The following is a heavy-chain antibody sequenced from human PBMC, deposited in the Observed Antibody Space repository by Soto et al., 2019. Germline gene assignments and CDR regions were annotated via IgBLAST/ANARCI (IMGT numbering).Heavy chain of an antibody. D-gene: IGHD3-3*01. J-gene: IGHJ4*02. Sequence: SVKVSCKASGGTFSSYAISWVRESPGQGLEWMGGIIPIFGTANYAQKFQGRVTITADESTSTAYMELSSLRSEDTAVYYCARASDPITYYDFWSGYFQDQYYFDYWGQGTLVTVSS. CDR2: IIPIFGTA. V-gene: IGHV1-69*13. CDR3: ARASDPITYYDFWSGYFQDQYYFDY. CDR1: GGTFSSYA.